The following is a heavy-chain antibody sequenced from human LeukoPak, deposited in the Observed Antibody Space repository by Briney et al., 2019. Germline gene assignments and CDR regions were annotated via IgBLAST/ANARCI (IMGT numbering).Heavy chain of an antibody. CDR3: ARRYCSSTSCYTFLFDY. J-gene: IGHJ4*02. D-gene: IGHD2-2*02. CDR1: GGSISSSSYY. V-gene: IGHV4-39*01. CDR2: IYYSGRT. Sequence: PSETLSLTCTVSGGSISSSSYYWGWIRQPPGKGLEWIGSIYYSGRTYYNPSLKSRVTISVDTSKNQFSLKLSSVTAADTAVYYCARRYCSSTSCYTFLFDYWGQGTPVTVSS.